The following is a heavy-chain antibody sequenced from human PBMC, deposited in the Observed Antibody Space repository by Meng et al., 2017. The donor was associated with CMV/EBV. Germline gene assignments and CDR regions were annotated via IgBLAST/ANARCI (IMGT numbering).Heavy chain of an antibody. Sequence: GSLRLSCAASGFTFSSYAMHWVRQAPGKGLEWVAVISYDGSNKYYADSVKGRFTISRDNSKNTLYLQMNSLRAEDTAVYYCARAVRVYCSSTSCYIDYWGQGTLVTVSS. CDR3: ARAVRVYCSSTSCYIDY. D-gene: IGHD2-2*01. J-gene: IGHJ4*02. V-gene: IGHV3-30-3*01. CDR2: ISYDGSNK. CDR1: GFTFSSYA.